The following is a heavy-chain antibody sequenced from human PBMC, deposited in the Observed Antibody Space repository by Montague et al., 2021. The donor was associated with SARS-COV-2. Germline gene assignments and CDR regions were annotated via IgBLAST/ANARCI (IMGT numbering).Heavy chain of an antibody. CDR2: IYHGGST. Sequence: SETLSLTCTVSGGGSISSSHWWSWVRQPPGKGLEWIGEIYHGGSTNYNPSLKSRLTISVDKSKNQFSLKLSSVTAADTAVYYCARFTSTGSGSYYIFDYWGQGTLVTASS. V-gene: IGHV4-4*02. CDR1: GGGSISSSHW. D-gene: IGHD1-26*01. CDR3: ARFTSTGSGSYYIFDY. J-gene: IGHJ4*02.